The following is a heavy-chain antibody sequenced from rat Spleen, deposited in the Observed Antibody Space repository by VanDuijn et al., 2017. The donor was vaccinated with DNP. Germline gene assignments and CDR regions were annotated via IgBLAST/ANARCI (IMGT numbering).Heavy chain of an antibody. Sequence: EARLVESGGGLVQPGRSLKLSCAASGFSFSDYDMAWVRQAPTKGLEWVACMSPTTRSSYYRDSVKGRFTVSRDDAKSTLYLQMDSLRSEDTATYYCARGGTYYFDYWGQGVMVTVSS. V-gene: IGHV5-25*01. CDR1: GFSFSDYD. J-gene: IGHJ2*01. CDR3: ARGGTYYFDY. CDR2: MSPTTRSS.